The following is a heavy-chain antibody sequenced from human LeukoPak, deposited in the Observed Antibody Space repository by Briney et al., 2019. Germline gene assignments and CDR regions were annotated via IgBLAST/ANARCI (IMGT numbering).Heavy chain of an antibody. Sequence: SETLSLTCTVSGGSISSYYWSWIRQPPGKGLEWIGYIYYSGSTNYNPSLKSRVTISVDTFKNQFSLKLSSVTAADTAVYYCARLWSGYDIDSDYWGQGTLVTVSS. D-gene: IGHD5-12*01. J-gene: IGHJ4*02. V-gene: IGHV4-59*08. CDR2: IYYSGST. CDR3: ARLWSGYDIDSDY. CDR1: GGSISSYY.